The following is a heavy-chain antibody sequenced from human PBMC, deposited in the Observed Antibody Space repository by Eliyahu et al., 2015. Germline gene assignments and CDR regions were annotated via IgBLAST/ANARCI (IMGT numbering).Heavy chain of an antibody. Sequence: EVQLVESGGGLVQPGGSLKLSCAASGFTFSGSAMHWVRQASGKGLEWVGRIRSKANSYATAYAASVKGRFTISRDDSKNTAYLQMNSLKTEDTAVYYCTPLWSGYYSFDYWGQGTLVTVSS. D-gene: IGHD3-3*01. J-gene: IGHJ4*02. CDR1: GFTFSGSA. CDR3: TPLWSGYYSFDY. CDR2: IRSKANSYAT. V-gene: IGHV3-73*01.